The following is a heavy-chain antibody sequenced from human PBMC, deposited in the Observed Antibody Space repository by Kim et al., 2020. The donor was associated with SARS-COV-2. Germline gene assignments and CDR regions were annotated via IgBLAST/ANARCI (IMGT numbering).Heavy chain of an antibody. CDR1: GFTFSSYA. Sequence: GGSLRLSCAASGFTFSSYAMSWVRQAPGKGLEWVSAISGSGGSTYYADSVKGRFTISRDNSKNTLYLQMNSLRAEDTAVYYCAKGRSGYSSGWCDYWGQGTLVTVSS. V-gene: IGHV3-23*01. D-gene: IGHD6-19*01. CDR3: AKGRSGYSSGWCDY. J-gene: IGHJ4*02. CDR2: ISGSGGST.